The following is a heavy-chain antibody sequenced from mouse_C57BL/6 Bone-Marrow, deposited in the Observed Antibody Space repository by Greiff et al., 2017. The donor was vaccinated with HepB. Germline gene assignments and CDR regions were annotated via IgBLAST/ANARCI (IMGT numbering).Heavy chain of an antibody. CDR1: GYTFTSYW. CDR3: ARDPLLRGAMDY. J-gene: IGHJ4*01. Sequence: QVQLQQPGAELVKPGASVKMSCKASGYTFTSYWITLVKQRPGQGLEWIGDIYPGSGSTNYNEKFKSKATLTVDTSSSTAYMQLSSLTSEDSAVYYCARDPLLRGAMDYWGQGTSVTVSS. V-gene: IGHV1-55*01. D-gene: IGHD1-1*01. CDR2: IYPGSGST.